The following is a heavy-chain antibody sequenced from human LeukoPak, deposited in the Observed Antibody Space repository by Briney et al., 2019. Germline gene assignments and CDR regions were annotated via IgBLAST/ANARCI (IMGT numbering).Heavy chain of an antibody. D-gene: IGHD1-26*01. V-gene: IGHV3-13*01. CDR1: GFTFSSYD. J-gene: IGHJ4*02. Sequence: GGSLRLSCAASGFTFSSYDMHWVRQATGKGLEWGSAIVTAGDTYYPGSVQGRFTISRENAKNSLYLQLNSLRAGATAVYYCARSVSGSYSGFDYWGQGTLVTVSS. CDR3: ARSVSGSYSGFDY. CDR2: IVTAGDT.